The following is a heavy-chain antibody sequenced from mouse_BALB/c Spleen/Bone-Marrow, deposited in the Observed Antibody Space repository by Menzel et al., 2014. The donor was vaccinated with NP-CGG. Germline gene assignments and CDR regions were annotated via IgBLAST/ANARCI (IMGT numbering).Heavy chain of an antibody. J-gene: IGHJ2*01. CDR3: ARYGYDYFDY. D-gene: IGHD2-2*01. CDR1: GFTFTDYY. CDR2: IRNKANGYTT. Sequence: EVKLVESGGGLVQPGGSLRLSRATSGFTFTDYYMSWVRQPPGKALEWLGFIRNKANGYTTEYSASVKGRFTISRDNSQSILYLQMNTLRAEDSATYYCARYGYDYFDYWGQGTTLTVSS. V-gene: IGHV7-3*02.